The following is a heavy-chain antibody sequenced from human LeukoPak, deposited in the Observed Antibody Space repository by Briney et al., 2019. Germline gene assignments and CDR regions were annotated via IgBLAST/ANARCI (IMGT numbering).Heavy chain of an antibody. V-gene: IGHV4-59*01. J-gene: IGHJ4*02. CDR1: GGSISSYY. Sequence: SETLSLTCTVSGGSISSYYWSWIRQPPGKGLEWIGYIYYSGSTNYNPSLKSRVTISVDTSKNQFSLKLSPVTAADTAVYYCARLVSIHWYYFDYWGQGTLVTVSS. CDR3: ARLVSIHWYYFDY. CDR2: IYYSGST. D-gene: IGHD3-3*02.